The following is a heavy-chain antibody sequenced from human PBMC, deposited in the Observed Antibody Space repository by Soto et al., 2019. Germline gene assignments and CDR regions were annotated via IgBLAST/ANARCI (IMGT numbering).Heavy chain of an antibody. Sequence: QVQLVQSGAEVKKPGSSVKVSCKASGGTFSSHIISWVRQAPGQGLEWMGRIIPILGVANYAQKFQGRVTITADKSTNTAHMELTSLRSEDTAVFYCARVPIPLFYGMDVWGQGTTVTVSS. CDR1: GGTFSSHI. D-gene: IGHD2-2*02. V-gene: IGHV1-69*02. J-gene: IGHJ6*02. CDR2: IIPILGVA. CDR3: ARVPIPLFYGMDV.